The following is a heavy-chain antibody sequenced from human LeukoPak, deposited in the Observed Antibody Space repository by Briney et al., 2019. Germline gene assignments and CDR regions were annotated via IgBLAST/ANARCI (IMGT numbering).Heavy chain of an antibody. Sequence: PSETLSLTCTVSGGSISSSSYYWGWIRQPPGKGLEWIGSIYYSGSTYYNPSLKSRVTISVDTSKNQFSLKLSSVTAADTAVYYCARRQFGDYPTGHFDYWGQGTLVTVSS. D-gene: IGHD4-17*01. CDR1: GGSISSSSYY. J-gene: IGHJ4*02. CDR3: ARRQFGDYPTGHFDY. CDR2: IYYSGST. V-gene: IGHV4-39*07.